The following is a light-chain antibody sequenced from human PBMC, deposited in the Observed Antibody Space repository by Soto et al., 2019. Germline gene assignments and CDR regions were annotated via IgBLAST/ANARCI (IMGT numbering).Light chain of an antibody. V-gene: IGKV3-20*01. CDR2: GAS. Sequence: EIVLTQSPGTLSLSPGETVALSCRASQSVTNNYLAWYQQKRGQAPRLLIYGASNRATGIPDRFSGGGSGTDFILTIIRLEPEDVAVYYCEQYGSSTQTFGQGTKVEI. CDR1: QSVTNNY. J-gene: IGKJ1*01. CDR3: EQYGSSTQT.